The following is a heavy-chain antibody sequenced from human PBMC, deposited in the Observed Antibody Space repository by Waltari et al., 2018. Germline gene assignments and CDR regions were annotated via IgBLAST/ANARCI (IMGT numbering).Heavy chain of an antibody. D-gene: IGHD1-26*01. CDR3: ARHFLALGDGDS. V-gene: IGHV3-30*02. CDR2: LSLDGNTK. J-gene: IGHJ4*02. CDR1: GLPFSSCA. Sequence: QLVESGGGVVQPGGSLRLSCAASGLPFSSCAFHWVRQAPGKGLEWVAFLSLDGNTKFYTDSVKGRFTVSRDNSKNTLYLQMNGLKTDDTAVYYCARHFLALGDGDSWGQGVLVTVSS.